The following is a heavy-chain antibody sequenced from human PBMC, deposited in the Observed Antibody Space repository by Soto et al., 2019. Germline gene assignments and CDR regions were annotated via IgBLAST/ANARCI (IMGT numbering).Heavy chain of an antibody. CDR3: AKDPITIFGVVPDWFDP. CDR2: ISGSGGST. J-gene: IGHJ5*02. D-gene: IGHD3-3*01. CDR1: GFTISSYA. Sequence: GGSLRLSCAASGFTISSYAMSWVRQAPGKGLEWVSAISGSGGSTYYADSVKGRFTISRDNSKNTLYLQMNSLRAEDTAVYYCAKDPITIFGVVPDWFDPWGQGTLVTV. V-gene: IGHV3-23*01.